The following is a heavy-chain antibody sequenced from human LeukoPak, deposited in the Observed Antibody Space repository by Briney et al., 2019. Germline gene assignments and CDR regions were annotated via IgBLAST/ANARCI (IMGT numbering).Heavy chain of an antibody. V-gene: IGHV3-48*01. CDR2: IGIDSGNT. CDR1: GFIFNDYS. J-gene: IGHJ4*02. CDR3: ARDHNYAFDN. D-gene: IGHD4-11*01. Sequence: GGSLRLSCAASGFIFNDYSMNWVRQAPGQGLEWISYIGIDSGNTKYPDSVKVRFPISGDNAKSSLYLQMNSLRFEDTAVYYGARDHNYAFDNWGREPWSPSPQ.